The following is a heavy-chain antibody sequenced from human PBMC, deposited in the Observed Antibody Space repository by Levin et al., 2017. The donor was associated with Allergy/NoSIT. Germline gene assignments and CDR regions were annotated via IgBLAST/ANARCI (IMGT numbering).Heavy chain of an antibody. D-gene: IGHD3-3*01. CDR3: ATLVGRLYDFWSGRGWFDP. V-gene: IGHV4-34*01. J-gene: IGHJ5*02. Sequence: SETLSLTCAVYGGSFSRYYWNWIRQPPGKGLEWIGEINHSGSTNYNPSLKSRVTISVDTSKNQFSLKLSSVTAADTAMYYCATLVGRLYDFWSGRGWFDPWGQGTLVTVSS. CDR1: GGSFSRYY. CDR2: INHSGST.